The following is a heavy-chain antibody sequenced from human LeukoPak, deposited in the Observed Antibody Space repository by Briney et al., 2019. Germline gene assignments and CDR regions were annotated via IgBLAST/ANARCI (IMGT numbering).Heavy chain of an antibody. V-gene: IGHV4-59*11. Sequence: SETLSLTCTVSSGSITRHYWTWIRQPPGKGLEWIGYIHYGGSTNYNPSLRSRVTISVDTSKKQFSLNMSSVTPADTALYYCARDSVDESSGYYPSGAFDLWGQGTLVTVSS. CDR3: ARDSVDESSGYYPSGAFDL. J-gene: IGHJ3*01. CDR2: IHYGGST. CDR1: SGSITRHY. D-gene: IGHD3-22*01.